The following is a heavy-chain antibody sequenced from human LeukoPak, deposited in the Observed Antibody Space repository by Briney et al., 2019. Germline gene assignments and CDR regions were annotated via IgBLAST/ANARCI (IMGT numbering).Heavy chain of an antibody. D-gene: IGHD1-26*01. CDR1: GGSISSTNW. Sequence: PSETLSLTCGVSGGSISSTNWWSWVHHPPGQRLQWIGEISLTGETNYNPSLNGRVTMSLDKSRDQLSLKLTSVTAADTAIYYCSRESGAFCPFGYWGQGTLVIVPP. CDR2: ISLTGET. V-gene: IGHV4-4*02. J-gene: IGHJ4*02. CDR3: SRESGAFCPFGY.